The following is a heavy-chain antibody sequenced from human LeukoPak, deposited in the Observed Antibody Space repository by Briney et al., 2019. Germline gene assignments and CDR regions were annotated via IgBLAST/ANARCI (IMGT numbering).Heavy chain of an antibody. CDR3: ARDVRYFDWLTYNWFDP. J-gene: IGHJ5*02. D-gene: IGHD3-9*01. CDR1: GASISGYF. CDR2: IYYTGST. V-gene: IGHV4-59*12. Sequence: SETLSLTCTVSGASISGYFWSWIRQPPGKGLEWIGYIYYTGSTNYNPSLKSRVTMSVDTSKNQFSLKLSSVTAADTAVYYCARDVRYFDWLTYNWFDPWGQGTLVTVSS.